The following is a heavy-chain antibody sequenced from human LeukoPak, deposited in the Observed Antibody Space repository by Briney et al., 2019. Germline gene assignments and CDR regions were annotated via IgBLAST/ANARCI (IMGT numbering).Heavy chain of an antibody. V-gene: IGHV3-23*01. J-gene: IGHJ3*02. D-gene: IGHD6-13*01. CDR2: VSGSGGST. CDR3: AKDLGSSWYGDAFDI. Sequence: GGSLSLSFAASGFTFSSYAMSWVRQAPGKGLEWVSGVSGSGGSTYYADSVKGRFTISRDNSKNTLYLQMNSLRAEDTAVYYCAKDLGSSWYGDAFDIWGQGTMVTVSS. CDR1: GFTFSSYA.